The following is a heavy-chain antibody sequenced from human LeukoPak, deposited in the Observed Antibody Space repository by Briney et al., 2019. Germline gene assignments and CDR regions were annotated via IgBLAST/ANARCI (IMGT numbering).Heavy chain of an antibody. J-gene: IGHJ4*02. Sequence: PSETLSLTCTVSGASITSHYWSWVRQPPGKGLEWIGHISYSESTNYNPSLESRVTISVDTSKNQFSLRLSSVTAADTAVYYCARDGEGDEGWDYWGQGTLVTVSS. D-gene: IGHD7-27*01. CDR2: ISYSEST. CDR3: ARDGEGDEGWDY. CDR1: GASITSHY. V-gene: IGHV4-59*11.